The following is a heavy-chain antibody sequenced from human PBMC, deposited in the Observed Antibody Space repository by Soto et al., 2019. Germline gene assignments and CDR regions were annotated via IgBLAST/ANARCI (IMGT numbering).Heavy chain of an antibody. CDR2: IYYSGTT. J-gene: IGHJ5*02. V-gene: IGHV4-39*01. D-gene: IGHD5-18*01. Sequence: SETLSLTCVVSGGSVTNTTYFWGWIRQPPGKGPEWIGSIYYSGTTYSNPSLKSRLTMSIDTSKNQFSLKLSSVTAADTAVYYWARHRLVGNGYVLYGSAPGGGGALVP. CDR3: ARHRLVGNGYVLYGSAP. CDR1: GGSVTNTTYF.